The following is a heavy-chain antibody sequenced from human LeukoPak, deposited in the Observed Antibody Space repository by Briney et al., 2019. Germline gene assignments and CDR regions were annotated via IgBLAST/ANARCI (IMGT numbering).Heavy chain of an antibody. D-gene: IGHD3-22*01. Sequence: MPSQTLSLTCTVSGGSISSGSYYWSWIRQPAGRGLEWIGRIYTSGSTNYNPSLKSRVTISVDTSKNQFSLKLSSVTAADTAVYYCARGGDYYDSSGYYSYYYYYMDVWGKGTTVTVSS. CDR3: ARGGDYYDSSGYYSYYYYYMDV. CDR2: IYTSGST. CDR1: GGSISSGSYY. J-gene: IGHJ6*03. V-gene: IGHV4-61*02.